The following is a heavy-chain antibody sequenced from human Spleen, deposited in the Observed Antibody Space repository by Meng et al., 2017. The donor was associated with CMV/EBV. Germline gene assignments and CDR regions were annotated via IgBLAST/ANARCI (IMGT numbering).Heavy chain of an antibody. CDR3: ARLRYSYGPRVMDV. V-gene: IGHV4-34*01. D-gene: IGHD5-18*01. Sequence: SETLSLTCTVSGGSFSGYYWSWIRQSPGRGLEWIGQINHSGSTFYNPSLKSRVTISVDTSKNQFSLKLSSVTAADTAVYYCARLRYSYGPRVMDVWGQGTTVTVSS. J-gene: IGHJ6*02. CDR2: INHSGST. CDR1: GGSFSGYY.